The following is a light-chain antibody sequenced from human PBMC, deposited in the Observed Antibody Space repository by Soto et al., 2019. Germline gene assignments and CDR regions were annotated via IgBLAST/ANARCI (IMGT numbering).Light chain of an antibody. V-gene: IGLV2-8*01. Sequence: QYALTQPPSASGSPGQSVTISCTGTSSDVGDYNYVSWYQQHPGKAPKLMIYEVSKRPSGVPDRFSGSKSGNTASLTVSGLQAEDEADYYCISYAGSNNWVFGGGTKLTVL. CDR1: SSDVGDYNY. CDR2: EVS. CDR3: ISYAGSNNWV. J-gene: IGLJ3*02.